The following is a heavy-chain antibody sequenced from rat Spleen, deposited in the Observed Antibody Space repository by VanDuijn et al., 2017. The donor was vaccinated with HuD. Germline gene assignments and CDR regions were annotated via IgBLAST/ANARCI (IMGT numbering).Heavy chain of an antibody. J-gene: IGHJ3*01. CDR1: GFTFSDYY. CDR2: ISYDGSST. D-gene: IGHD1-9*01. Sequence: EVQLVESDGGLVQPGRSLKLSCAASGFTFSDYYMAWVRQAPTKGLEWVATISYDGSSTYYRDSVKGRFTISRGNAKSTLYLQMDSLRSEDTATYYCVNTYYGYWFGYWGQGTLVTVSS. CDR3: VNTYYGYWFGY. V-gene: IGHV5-29*01.